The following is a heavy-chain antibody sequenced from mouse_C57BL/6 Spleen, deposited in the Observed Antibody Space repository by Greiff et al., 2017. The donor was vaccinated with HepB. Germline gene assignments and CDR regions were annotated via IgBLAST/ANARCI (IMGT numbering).Heavy chain of an antibody. CDR1: GYTFTSYG. J-gene: IGHJ2*01. D-gene: IGHD2-14*01. CDR2: IYPRSGNT. V-gene: IGHV1-81*01. Sequence: VKLQESGAELARPGASVKLSCKASGYTFTSYGISWVKQRTGQGLEWIGEIYPRSGNTYYNEKFKGKATLTADKSSSTAYMELRSLTSEDSAVYFCARLGGNYFDYWGQGTTLTVSS. CDR3: ARLGGNYFDY.